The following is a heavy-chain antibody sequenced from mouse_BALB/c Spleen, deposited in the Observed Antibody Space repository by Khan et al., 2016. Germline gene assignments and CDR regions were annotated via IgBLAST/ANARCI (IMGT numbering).Heavy chain of an antibody. Sequence: VQLQQSGPELVKPGASVKMSCKASGYTFTSYVMHWVKQKPGQGLEWIGYINPYNDGTKYNEKFKGKATLTSDKSSSTAYMELSSLTSEDSAVYYCARHYSGSSYGWFAYWGQGTLVTVSA. V-gene: IGHV1S136*01. CDR2: INPYNDGT. D-gene: IGHD1-1*01. J-gene: IGHJ3*01. CDR3: ARHYSGSSYGWFAY. CDR1: GYTFTSYV.